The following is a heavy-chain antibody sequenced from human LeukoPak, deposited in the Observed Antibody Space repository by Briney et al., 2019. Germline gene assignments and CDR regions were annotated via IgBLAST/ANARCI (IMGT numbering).Heavy chain of an antibody. V-gene: IGHV4-34*01. CDR2: INHSGST. CDR3: ARVLDSSGYYTNYFDY. Sequence: SETLSLTCAVYGGSFSGYYWSWIRQPPGKGLEWIGEINHSGSTNYNPSLKSRVTISVDTSKNQFSLKLSSVTAADTAVYYCARVLDSSGYYTNYFDYWGQGTLVTVSS. CDR1: GGSFSGYY. J-gene: IGHJ4*02. D-gene: IGHD3-22*01.